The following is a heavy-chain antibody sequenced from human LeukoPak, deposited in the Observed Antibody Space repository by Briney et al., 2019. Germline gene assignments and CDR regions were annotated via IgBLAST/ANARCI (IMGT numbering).Heavy chain of an antibody. CDR1: GYTFSDYY. Sequence: ASVKVSCKASGYTFSDYYINWVRQVPGQGLEWMGVINPNGGATSYGKKFQGRRTVTRDASTSTVYMEVSSLRSEDTALYFCSSALGYGDCYTGHFDHWGQGTLVTVSS. D-gene: IGHD2-21*02. CDR2: INPNGGAT. J-gene: IGHJ4*02. CDR3: SSALGYGDCYTGHFDH. V-gene: IGHV1-46*01.